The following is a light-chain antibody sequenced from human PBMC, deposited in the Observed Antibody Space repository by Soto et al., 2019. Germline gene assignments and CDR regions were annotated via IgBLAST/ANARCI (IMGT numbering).Light chain of an antibody. V-gene: IGKV3-20*01. J-gene: IGKJ1*01. CDR1: QSVSSNY. CDR3: QHYGSSPTT. Sequence: EIVLTQSPGTLSLSPGERATLSCRASQSVSSNYLAWYQQKPGQAPRLLIYDASSRATDIPDRFSGSGSGTDFTLTINRLEPEDFAVYYCQHYGSSPTTFGQGTKVEIK. CDR2: DAS.